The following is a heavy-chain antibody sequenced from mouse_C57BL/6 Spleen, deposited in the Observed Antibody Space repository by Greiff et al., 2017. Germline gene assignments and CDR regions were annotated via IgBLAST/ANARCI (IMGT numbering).Heavy chain of an antibody. CDR3: AREGGGYFDV. V-gene: IGHV5-16*01. Sequence: EVKLMESEGGLVQPGSSMKLSCTASGFTFSDYYMAWVRQVPEKGLEWVANINYDGSSTYYLDSLKSRFIISRDNAKNILYLQMSSLKSEDTATYYCAREGGGYFDVWGTGTTVTVSS. CDR1: GFTFSDYY. CDR2: INYDGSST. J-gene: IGHJ1*03.